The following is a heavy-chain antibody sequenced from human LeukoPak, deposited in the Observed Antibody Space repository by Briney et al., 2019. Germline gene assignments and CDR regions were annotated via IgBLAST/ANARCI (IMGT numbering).Heavy chain of an antibody. CDR2: IYYSGST. V-gene: IGHV4-31*03. CDR3: ARVVGGVVVPAAEAWFDP. J-gene: IGHJ5*02. Sequence: SQTLSLTCTVSGGSISSGGYYWSWIRRHPGKGLEWIGYIYYSGSTYYNPSLKSRVTISVATSKNQFSLKLSSVTAADTAVYYCARVVGGVVVPAAEAWFDPWGQGTLVTVSS. D-gene: IGHD2-2*01. CDR1: GGSISSGGYY.